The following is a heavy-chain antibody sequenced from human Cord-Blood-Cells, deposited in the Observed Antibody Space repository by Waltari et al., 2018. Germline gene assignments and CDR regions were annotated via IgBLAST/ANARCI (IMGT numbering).Heavy chain of an antibody. V-gene: IGHV4-4*07. CDR2: IYTSGST. Sequence: QVQLQESGPGLVQPSETLSLTSTVSGGSISSYYWSWHRQPAGKGLEWIGRIYTSGSTNYNPSLKSRVTMSVDTSKNQFSLKLSSVTAADTAVYYCARDSDDSSGYYYNWFDPWGQGTLVTVSS. D-gene: IGHD3-22*01. J-gene: IGHJ5*02. CDR3: ARDSDDSSGYYYNWFDP. CDR1: GGSISSYY.